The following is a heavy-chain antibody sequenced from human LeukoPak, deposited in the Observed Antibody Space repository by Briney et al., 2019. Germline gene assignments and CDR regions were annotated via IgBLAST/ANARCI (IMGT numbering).Heavy chain of an antibody. CDR2: ISISGSTI. J-gene: IGHJ6*02. CDR3: ARSGYCSGGNCYYYYGMDV. CDR1: GFTFTSYE. D-gene: IGHD2-15*01. Sequence: GGSLRPSCAASGFTFTSYEMNWVRQAPGKGLEWVSYISISGSTIYYADSVKGRFTISRDNAKNSLYLQMNSLRAEDTAVYYCARSGYCSGGNCYYYYGMDVWGQGTTVTVSS. V-gene: IGHV3-48*03.